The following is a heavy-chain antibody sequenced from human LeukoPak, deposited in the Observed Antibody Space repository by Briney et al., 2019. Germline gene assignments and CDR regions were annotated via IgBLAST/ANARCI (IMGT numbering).Heavy chain of an antibody. Sequence: AGGSLRLSCAASGFTVSNNYMSWVRQAPGKGLEWVSVIYSGGSTYYADSVKGRFTISRDNSKNTLYLQMNSLRAEDTAVYYCARSGLWFGELYQAEYWGQGTLVTVSS. CDR2: IYSGGST. CDR3: ARSGLWFGELYQAEY. CDR1: GFTVSNNY. D-gene: IGHD3-10*01. V-gene: IGHV3-66*01. J-gene: IGHJ4*02.